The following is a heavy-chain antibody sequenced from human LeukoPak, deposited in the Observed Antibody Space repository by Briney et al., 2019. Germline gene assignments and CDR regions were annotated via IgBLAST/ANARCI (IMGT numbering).Heavy chain of an antibody. Sequence: PSETLSLTCSVSGGSISSTFRSYSWSWLRQSPGRGLEWIGYIYYSGSTTYNPSLKSRISISLDTSNNQLSLRLNSVTAADTAIYYCAGDYSSRSYRFDYWGQGTLVTVSS. V-gene: IGHV4-59*12. CDR1: GGSISSTFRSYS. J-gene: IGHJ4*02. D-gene: IGHD3-10*01. CDR2: IYYSGST. CDR3: AGDYSSRSYRFDY.